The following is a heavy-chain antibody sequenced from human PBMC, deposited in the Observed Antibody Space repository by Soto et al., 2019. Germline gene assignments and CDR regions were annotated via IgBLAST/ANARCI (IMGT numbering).Heavy chain of an antibody. CDR3: ARVAITLVRGLKVDFYSMDV. Sequence: ASVKVSCKASGYTFNNYGITWVRQAPGQGLEWLGWISVYNGNKNYAKKVQGRVSMTADTSTSTAHMELRSLQSDDTAVYFCARVAITLVRGLKVDFYSMDVWGQGTTVTVSS. CDR2: ISVYNGNK. D-gene: IGHD3-10*01. V-gene: IGHV1-18*01. J-gene: IGHJ6*02. CDR1: GYTFNNYG.